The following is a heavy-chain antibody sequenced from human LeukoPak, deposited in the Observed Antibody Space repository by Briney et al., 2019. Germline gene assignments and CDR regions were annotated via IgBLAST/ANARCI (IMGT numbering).Heavy chain of an antibody. CDR2: ISSSGSTI. J-gene: IGHJ4*02. CDR1: GFTFSSYE. Sequence: GGSLRLSCAASGFTFSSYEMNWVRQAPGKGLEWVSYISSSGSTIYYADSVKGRFTISRDNSKNTPYLQMNSLRAEDTAVYYCARRAGAYSHPYDYWGQGTLVTVSS. D-gene: IGHD4/OR15-4a*01. V-gene: IGHV3-48*03. CDR3: ARRAGAYSHPYDY.